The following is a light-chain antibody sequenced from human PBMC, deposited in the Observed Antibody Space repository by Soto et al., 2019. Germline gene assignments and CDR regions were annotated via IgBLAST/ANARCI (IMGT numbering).Light chain of an antibody. V-gene: IGLV1-44*01. J-gene: IGLJ2*01. CDR2: SNN. Sequence: QSVLTQPPSASGTPGQRVTISCSGSSSNIGSNTVNWNQQLPGTAPKLLIYSNNQRPSGVPDRFSGSKSGTSASLAISGLQSEDEADYYCAAWDDSLNGVVFGGRTKLTVL. CDR3: AAWDDSLNGVV. CDR1: SSNIGSNT.